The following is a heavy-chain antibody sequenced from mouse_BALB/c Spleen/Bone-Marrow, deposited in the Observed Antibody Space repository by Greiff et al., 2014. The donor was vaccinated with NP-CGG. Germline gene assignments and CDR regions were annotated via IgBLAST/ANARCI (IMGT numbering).Heavy chain of an antibody. J-gene: IGHJ2*01. CDR3: NADPIT. V-gene: IGHV14-4*02. CDR1: GFNIKDYY. Sequence: VQLQQSGAELVRSGASVKLSCTASGFNIKDYYMNGVKQRPEQGLEWIGWIDPENGDTEYAPKFQGKATMTADTSSNTAYLQLSSLTSEDTGVYYCNADPITWGQGTTLTVSS. CDR2: IDPENGDT.